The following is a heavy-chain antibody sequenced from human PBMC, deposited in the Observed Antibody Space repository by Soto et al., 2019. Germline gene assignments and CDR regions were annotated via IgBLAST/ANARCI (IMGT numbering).Heavy chain of an antibody. CDR3: ARAGRYGGPDAIDI. CDR1: GGSIRSYY. Sequence: PSETLSLTCTVSGGSIRSYYWTWIRQPPGEGLEWIGFIYYSGRSISYTGSTTYNPSLKSRVNISIDTSKNQFSLKVTSLTAADTAVYSCARAGRYGGPDAIDIWGQGTMVTVSS. D-gene: IGHD5-18*01. J-gene: IGHJ3*02. CDR2: IYYSGRSISYTGST. V-gene: IGHV4-59*01.